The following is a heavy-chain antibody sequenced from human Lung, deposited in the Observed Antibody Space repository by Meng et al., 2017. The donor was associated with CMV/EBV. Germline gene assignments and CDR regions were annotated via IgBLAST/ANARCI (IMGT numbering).Heavy chain of an antibody. CDR2: IIPIFGTA. Sequence: SVKVSCKASGGTFSSYAISWVRQAPGQGLEWMGGIIPIFGTANYAQKFQGRVTITTDKSTSTDYMELSSLRSQDTAVYYCARDPHTLYDSSGYYNYYGMDVSGQRXTVSVSS. D-gene: IGHD3-22*01. V-gene: IGHV1-69*05. J-gene: IGHJ6*02. CDR1: GGTFSSYA. CDR3: ARDPHTLYDSSGYYNYYGMDV.